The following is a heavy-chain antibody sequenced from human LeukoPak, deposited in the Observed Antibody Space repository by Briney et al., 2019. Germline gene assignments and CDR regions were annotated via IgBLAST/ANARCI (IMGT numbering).Heavy chain of an antibody. D-gene: IGHD6-13*01. CDR3: AREPPFSIAAADVAPEEDYFDY. J-gene: IGHJ4*02. Sequence: ASVKVSCKASGYTFTGYYMHWVRQAPGQGLEWMGRINPNSGGTNYAQKFQGRVTMTRDTSISTAYMELSRLRSDDTAVYYCAREPPFSIAAADVAPEEDYFDYWGQGTLVTVSS. CDR2: INPNSGGT. CDR1: GYTFTGYY. V-gene: IGHV1-2*06.